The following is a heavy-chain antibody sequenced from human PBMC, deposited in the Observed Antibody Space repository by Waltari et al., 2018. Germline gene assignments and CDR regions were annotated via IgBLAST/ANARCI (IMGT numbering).Heavy chain of an antibody. J-gene: IGHJ6*02. CDR2: IHSSGRT. V-gene: IGHV4-61*02. CDR1: GGSISSDKYY. D-gene: IGHD2-15*01. CDR3: AREGDIGVNRGTYGLDV. Sequence: QVQLQESGPGLVKPSQTLSLTCAVSGGSISSDKYYWAWIRQPAGKAVEWIGRIHSSGRTDFNPSLKSRVTIPFDTSKNQFSLKLTSVTAADAAVYYCAREGDIGVNRGTYGLDVWGQGTTVTVSS.